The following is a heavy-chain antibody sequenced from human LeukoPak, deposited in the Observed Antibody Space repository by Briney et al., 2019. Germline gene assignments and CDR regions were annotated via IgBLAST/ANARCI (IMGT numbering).Heavy chain of an antibody. CDR3: ARVHGGYCSGGSCYSSYYYYYYMDV. Sequence: PSETLSLTCTVSGGSISSSSYYWGWIRQPPGKGLEWIGSIYYSGSTYYNPSLKSRVTISVDTSKNQFSLKLSSVTAADTAVYYCARVHGGYCSGGSCYSSYYYYYYMDVWGKGTTVTVSS. CDR2: IYYSGST. J-gene: IGHJ6*03. CDR1: GGSISSSSYY. D-gene: IGHD2-15*01. V-gene: IGHV4-39*07.